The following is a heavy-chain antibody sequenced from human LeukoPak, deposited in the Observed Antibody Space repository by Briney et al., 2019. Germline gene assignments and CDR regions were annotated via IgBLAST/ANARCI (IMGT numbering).Heavy chain of an antibody. J-gene: IGHJ6*02. CDR1: GFSFSNYG. V-gene: IGHV3-30*18. D-gene: IGHD3-10*01. CDR3: AKDLIARVRGSPMDV. CDR2: LVYDGFYK. Sequence: GGSLRLSCAASGFSFSNYGMHWARQAPGKGLEWVALLVYDGFYKYYADSVKGRFTISRDDSTNTVYLHLSSLRAEDTAVYYCAKDLIARVRGSPMDVWGQGTRVIVSS.